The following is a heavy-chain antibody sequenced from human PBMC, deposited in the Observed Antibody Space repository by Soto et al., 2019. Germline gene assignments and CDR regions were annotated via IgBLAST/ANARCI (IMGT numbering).Heavy chain of an antibody. D-gene: IGHD6-13*01. CDR3: ARAGAAAGTYYYGMDV. J-gene: IGHJ6*02. CDR1: GYTFIGYY. Sequence: QVQLVQSGAEVKKPGASVEVSCKASGYTFIGYYMHWVRQAPGQGLEWMGWINPNSGGTNYAQKFQGWVTMTRDTSISTAYMELSRLRSDDTAVYYCARAGAAAGTYYYGMDVWGQGTTVTVSS. CDR2: INPNSGGT. V-gene: IGHV1-2*04.